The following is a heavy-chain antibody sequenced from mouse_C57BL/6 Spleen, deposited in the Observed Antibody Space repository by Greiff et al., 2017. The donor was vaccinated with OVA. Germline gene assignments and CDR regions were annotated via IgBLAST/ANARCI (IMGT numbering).Heavy chain of an antibody. V-gene: IGHV5-4*03. CDR1: GFTFSSYA. CDR3: ARSITTVVATGAMDY. J-gene: IGHJ4*01. D-gene: IGHD1-1*01. CDR2: ISDGGSYT. Sequence: EVNLVESGGGLVKPGGSLKLSCAASGFTFSSYAMSWVRQTPEKRLEWVATISDGGSYTYYPDNVKGRFTISRDNAKNNLYLQMSHLKSEDTAMYYCARSITTVVATGAMDYWGQGTSVTVSS.